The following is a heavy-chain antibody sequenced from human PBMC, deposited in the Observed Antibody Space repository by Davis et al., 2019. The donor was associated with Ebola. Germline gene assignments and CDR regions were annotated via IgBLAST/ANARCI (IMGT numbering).Heavy chain of an antibody. CDR2: INSDGTTT. J-gene: IGHJ6*04. D-gene: IGHD2-8*01. CDR1: GFSFNYYY. CDR3: ASNVGAATGYYYTYGFDV. Sequence: PGGSLRLSCEASGFSFNYYYIHWVRQAPGEGLVWVAHINSDGTTTRYADAVKGRFTISRDNTKNTLYLQMNSLRVEDTAVYYCASNVGAATGYYYTYGFDVWGRGTTVTVSS. V-gene: IGHV3-74*01.